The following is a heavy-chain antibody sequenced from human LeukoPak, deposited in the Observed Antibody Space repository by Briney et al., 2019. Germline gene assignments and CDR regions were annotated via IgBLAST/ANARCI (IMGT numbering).Heavy chain of an antibody. CDR2: FDPEDGET. D-gene: IGHD3-3*01. CDR1: GYTLTELS. V-gene: IGHV1-24*01. Sequence: GASVKVSCKVSGYTLTELSMHWVRQAPGKGLEWMGGFDPEDGETICAQKFQGRVTMTEGTSTDTAYMELSSLRSEDTAVYYCATVPRIWSGYYTSEYFQHWGQGTLVTVSS. J-gene: IGHJ1*01. CDR3: ATVPRIWSGYYTSEYFQH.